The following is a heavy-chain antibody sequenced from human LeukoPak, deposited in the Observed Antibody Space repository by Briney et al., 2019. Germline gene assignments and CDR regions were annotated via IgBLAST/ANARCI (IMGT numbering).Heavy chain of an antibody. CDR3: ARAIWGYYGSGSYLYYYYYYMDV. Sequence: SETLSLTCTVSGGSISSYYWSWIRQPPGKGLEWIGYIYYSGSTNYNPSLKSRVTISVDTSKNQFSLKLSSVTAADTAVYYCARAIWGYYGSGSYLYYYYYYMDVWGKGTTVTVSS. D-gene: IGHD3-10*01. V-gene: IGHV4-59*01. CDR2: IYYSGST. CDR1: GGSISSYY. J-gene: IGHJ6*03.